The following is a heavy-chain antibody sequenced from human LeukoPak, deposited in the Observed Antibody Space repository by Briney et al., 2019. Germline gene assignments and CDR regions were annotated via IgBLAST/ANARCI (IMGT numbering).Heavy chain of an antibody. CDR1: GFTFSNAW. V-gene: IGHV3-11*01. J-gene: IGHJ5*02. D-gene: IGHD1-26*01. Sequence: GGSLRLSCAASGFTFSNAWMSWIRQAPGKGLEWVSYISSSGTTIYYADSVKGRFTISRDNAKNSLYLQMNSLRAEDTTVYYCARAPKFRLVGVPKGPFDPWGQGTLVTVSS. CDR3: ARAPKFRLVGVPKGPFDP. CDR2: ISSSGTTI.